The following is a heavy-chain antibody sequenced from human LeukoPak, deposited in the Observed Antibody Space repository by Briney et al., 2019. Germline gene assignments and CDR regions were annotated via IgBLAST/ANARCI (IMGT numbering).Heavy chain of an antibody. D-gene: IGHD3-10*01. J-gene: IGHJ4*02. Sequence: GGSLRLSCAASGFTFSSYGMHWVRQAPGKGLEWVAVISYDGSNKYYADSVKGRFTISRDNSKNTLYLQMNSLRAEDTAVYYCASKPRGGGTLPDFDYWGQGTLVTVSS. CDR3: ASKPRGGGTLPDFDY. CDR2: ISYDGSNK. V-gene: IGHV3-30*03. CDR1: GFTFSSYG.